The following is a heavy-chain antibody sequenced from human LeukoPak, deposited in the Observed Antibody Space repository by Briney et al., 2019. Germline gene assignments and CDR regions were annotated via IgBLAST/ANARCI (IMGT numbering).Heavy chain of an antibody. D-gene: IGHD2-15*01. CDR2: INPSRGST. J-gene: IGHJ4*02. Sequence: ASVKVSCKASGYTFTSYYMHWVRQAPGQGLEWMGIINPSRGSTSYAQKFQGRVTMTRDMSTTTVYMELSSLRSEDTAVYYCARGYSVVVAATRDWGQGTLVTVSS. CDR1: GYTFTSYY. V-gene: IGHV1-46*01. CDR3: ARGYSVVVAATRD.